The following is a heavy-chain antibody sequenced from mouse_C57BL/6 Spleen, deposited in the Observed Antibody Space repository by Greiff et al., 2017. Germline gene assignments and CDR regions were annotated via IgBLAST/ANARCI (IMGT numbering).Heavy chain of an antibody. CDR2: ISSGGDYI. CDR1: GFTFSSYA. D-gene: IGHD1-1*01. CDR3: TRESSYYYGSSYYAMDY. Sequence: EVKLVESGEGLVKPGGSLKLSCAASGFTFSSYAMSWVRQTPEKRLEWVAYISSGGDYIYYADTVKGRFTISRDNARNTLYLQMSSLKSEDTAMYYCTRESSYYYGSSYYAMDYWGQGTSVTVSS. V-gene: IGHV5-9-1*02. J-gene: IGHJ4*01.